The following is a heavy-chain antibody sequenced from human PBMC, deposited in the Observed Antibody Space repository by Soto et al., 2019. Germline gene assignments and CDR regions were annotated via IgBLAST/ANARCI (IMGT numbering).Heavy chain of an antibody. CDR1: GYSFTSYW. CDR2: IYPGDSDT. V-gene: IGHV5-51*01. CDR3: ARGLGSSSWPDHDAFDI. D-gene: IGHD6-13*01. Sequence: GESLKISCKGSGYSFTSYWIGWVRQMPGKGLEWMGIIYPGDSDTRYSPSFQGQVTISADKSISTAYLQWSSLKASDTAVYYCARGLGSSSWPDHDAFDIWGQGTMVTVSS. J-gene: IGHJ3*02.